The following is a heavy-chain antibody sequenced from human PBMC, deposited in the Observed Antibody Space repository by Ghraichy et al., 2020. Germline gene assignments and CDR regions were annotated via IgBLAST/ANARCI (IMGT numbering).Heavy chain of an antibody. CDR2: IGTNSDHI. V-gene: IGHV3-48*02. J-gene: IGHJ4*01. D-gene: IGHD6-19*01. CDR3: ARDPGDGSGWYYYDS. CDR1: GFSLSSYN. Sequence: GGSLRLSCEASGFSLSSYNMNWVRQTPGKGLEWVSYIGTNSDHIYYADSVKGRFTISRDNAKNSLHLQMSSLRDEDTAVYYCARDPGDGSGWYYYDSWGQGVLVTVSS.